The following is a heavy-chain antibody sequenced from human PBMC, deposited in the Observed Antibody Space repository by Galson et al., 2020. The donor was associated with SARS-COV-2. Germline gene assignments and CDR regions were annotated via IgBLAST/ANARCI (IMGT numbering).Heavy chain of an antibody. J-gene: IGHJ3*02. CDR1: GVSVSNYY. CDR3: ARGHLVPLKYDIFDI. CDR2: AYYNGIT. Sequence: SETLSLTCTVSGVSVSNYYWNWIRQPPGKGLEWIGYAYYNGITNYNPSLKSRVTISVDMSKNQFFLNLNSVTAADTAVYYCARGHLVPLKYDIFDIWGQGAMVAVSS. D-gene: IGHD3-22*01. V-gene: IGHV4-59*02.